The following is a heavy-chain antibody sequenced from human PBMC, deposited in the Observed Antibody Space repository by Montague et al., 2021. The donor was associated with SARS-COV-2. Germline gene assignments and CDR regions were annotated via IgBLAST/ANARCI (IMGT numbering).Heavy chain of an antibody. V-gene: IGHV6-1*01. J-gene: IGHJ6*02. CDR3: ARDTRIQLWFDRDYYYGMDV. CDR1: GDSVSSNSAA. D-gene: IGHD5-18*01. CDR2: TYYRSKWYN. Sequence: CAISGDSVSSNSAAWNWIRQSPSRGLEWLRRTYYRSKWYNDYAVSVKSRITINPDTSKNQFSLQPNSVTPEDTAVYYCARDTRIQLWFDRDYYYGMDVWGQGTTVTVSS.